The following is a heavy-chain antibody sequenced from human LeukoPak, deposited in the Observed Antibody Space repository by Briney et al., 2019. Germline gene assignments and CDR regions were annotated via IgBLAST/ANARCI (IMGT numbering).Heavy chain of an antibody. V-gene: IGHV3-74*01. CDR2: INPGGRST. CDR3: ARSNQADDY. D-gene: IGHD1-14*01. Sequence: GGSLRLSCAASGFTFSSYWMHWVRQVPGKGLVWVSRINPGGRSTAYADSVKGRFTISRDNAKNTLYLQMDSLRAEDTAIYYCARSNQADDYWGQGTLVTVSS. CDR1: GFTFSSYW. J-gene: IGHJ4*02.